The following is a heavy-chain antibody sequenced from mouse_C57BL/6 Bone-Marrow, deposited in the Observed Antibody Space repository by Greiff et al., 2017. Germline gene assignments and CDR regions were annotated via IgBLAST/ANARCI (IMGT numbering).Heavy chain of an antibody. CDR1: GFTFSSYA. V-gene: IGHV5-4*01. D-gene: IGHD2-5*01. CDR3: ARDPSSNYGGAY. CDR2: ISDGGSYT. Sequence: VMLVESGGGLVKPGGSLKLSCAASGFTFSSYAMSWVRQTPEKRLEWVATISDGGSYTYYPDNVKGRFTISRDNAKNNLYLQMSHLKSEDTAMYYCARDPSSNYGGAYWGQGTLVTVSA. J-gene: IGHJ3*01.